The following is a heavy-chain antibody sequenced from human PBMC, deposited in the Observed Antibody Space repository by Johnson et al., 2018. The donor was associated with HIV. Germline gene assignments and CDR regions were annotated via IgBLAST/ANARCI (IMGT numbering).Heavy chain of an antibody. Sequence: VQLVESGGGLIQPGGSLRLSCAASGFTVSSNYMSWVRQAPGKGLEWVSGINWSGGSTGSADSMKGRFTISRDNARNSLYLQMNSLRAEDTALYFCARGKGAAVGLDAFDIWGQGIRVTVSS. CDR1: GFTVSSNY. J-gene: IGHJ3*02. CDR3: ARGKGAAVGLDAFDI. D-gene: IGHD6-13*01. CDR2: INWSGGST. V-gene: IGHV3-20*04.